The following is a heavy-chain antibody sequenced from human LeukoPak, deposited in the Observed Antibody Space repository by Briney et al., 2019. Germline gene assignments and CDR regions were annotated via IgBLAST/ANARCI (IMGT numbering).Heavy chain of an antibody. CDR2: ISSSGSPI. J-gene: IGHJ4*02. CDR3: ARDQNHYGDLGFDC. CDR1: GFTFSSYE. V-gene: IGHV3-48*03. D-gene: IGHD4-17*01. Sequence: GGSLRLSCAASGFTFSSYEMNWVRQAPGKGLEWVSYISSSGSPIYYADSVKGRFTISRDNAKSSLYLQMNSLRAEDTAVYYCARDQNHYGDLGFDCWGQGTLVTVSS.